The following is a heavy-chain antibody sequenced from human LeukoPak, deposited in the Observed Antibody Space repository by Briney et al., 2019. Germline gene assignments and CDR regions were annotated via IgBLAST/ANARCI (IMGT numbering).Heavy chain of an antibody. CDR1: GFTFSSYA. CDR3: ARDGSSTYSGSHDY. CDR2: ISESGGYT. Sequence: PGGSLRLSCAGSGFTFSSYAMSWVRQAPGKGLEWVSAISESGGYTKYADPVKGRFTISRDNSKNTLYLQMNSLKAEDTAVYYCARDGSSTYSGSHDYWGQGTLVTVSS. J-gene: IGHJ4*02. D-gene: IGHD1-26*01. V-gene: IGHV3-23*01.